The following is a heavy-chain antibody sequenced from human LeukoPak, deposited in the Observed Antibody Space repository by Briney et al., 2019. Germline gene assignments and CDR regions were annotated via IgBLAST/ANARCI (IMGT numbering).Heavy chain of an antibody. V-gene: IGHV4-39*01. J-gene: IGHJ4*02. CDR2: MSYTGSA. CDR3: GRQGDVNAVPGLQGRFDS. CDR1: GDSIRASLYY. D-gene: IGHD3-10*02. Sequence: SETLSLTCTVSGDSIRASLYYWGWIRQPPGKGLEWVGGMSYTGSAYYNPSLKSRVTISVDTSINQFSLRVTSVTAADTSVYYCGRQGDVNAVPGLQGRFDSWGQGALVTVSS.